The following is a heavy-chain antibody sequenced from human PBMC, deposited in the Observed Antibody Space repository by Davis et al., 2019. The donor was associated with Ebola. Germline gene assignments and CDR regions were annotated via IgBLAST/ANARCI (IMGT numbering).Heavy chain of an antibody. CDR2: VYYNGNT. CDR1: GASVSNPTYY. CDR3: ARGHTITAVSNWFDP. D-gene: IGHD6-6*01. Sequence: SETLSLTCTVSGASVSNPTYYWSWIRQSTGKGLEWIGYVYYNGNTNYNPSLKSRVTISVDTSKNQFSLKLSSVTAADTAVYYCARGHTITAVSNWFDPWGQGTLVTVSS. V-gene: IGHV4-61*01. J-gene: IGHJ5*02.